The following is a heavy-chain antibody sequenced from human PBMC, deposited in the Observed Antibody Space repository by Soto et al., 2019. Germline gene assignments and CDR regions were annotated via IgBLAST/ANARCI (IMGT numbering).Heavy chain of an antibody. CDR3: AKSTARDPTLSTFFFDS. CDR1: GFIFNNYV. J-gene: IGHJ4*02. Sequence: GSLRLSCAASGFIFNNYVMSWVRQAPGKGLERVSGISASGDITYYADSVKGRFTISRDNSQNTVYLQMNSLRAEDTAVYYCAKSTARDPTLSTFFFDSWGQGTLVTVSS. V-gene: IGHV3-23*01. D-gene: IGHD3-16*01. CDR2: ISASGDIT.